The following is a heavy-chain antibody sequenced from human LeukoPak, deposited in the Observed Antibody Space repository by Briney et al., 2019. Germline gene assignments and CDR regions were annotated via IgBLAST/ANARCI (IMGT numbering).Heavy chain of an antibody. Sequence: GGPLRLSCSASGFPFSSYAMHWVRQAPAKGLDYVSAISDRGGSTYYGDSVKGRFTISRDNSKNTLYLQMSSLRAEDTAVYFCVRGYSFGPYGMDVWGQGTTVTVSS. CDR1: GFPFSSYA. J-gene: IGHJ6*02. CDR3: VRGYSFGPYGMDV. V-gene: IGHV3-64D*09. D-gene: IGHD2-15*01. CDR2: ISDRGGST.